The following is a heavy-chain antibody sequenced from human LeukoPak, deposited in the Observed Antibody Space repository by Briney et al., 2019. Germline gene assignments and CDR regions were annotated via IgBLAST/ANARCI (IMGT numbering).Heavy chain of an antibody. Sequence: GGSLRLSCAASGFTFSSYAMHWVRQAPGKGLEWVAFISHDGSNKYYADSVKGRFTISRDNSKNTLYLQMNSLRAEDTAVYYCAKDSDSSGYYYHWGQGTLVTVSS. CDR3: AKDSDSSGYYYH. D-gene: IGHD3-22*01. V-gene: IGHV3-30*04. CDR1: GFTFSSYA. J-gene: IGHJ5*02. CDR2: ISHDGSNK.